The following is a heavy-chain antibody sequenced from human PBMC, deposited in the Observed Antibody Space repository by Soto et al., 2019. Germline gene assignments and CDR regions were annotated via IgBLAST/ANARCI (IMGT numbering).Heavy chain of an antibody. CDR2: ISYDGSNE. J-gene: IGHJ5*02. Sequence: QVQLVESGGGVVQPGRSLRLSCAASGFTITNHGMHWVRQAPGKGLEWVAVISYDGSNEYYADSVKGRFTISRDNSKNTLYLQMNSLRAEDTAVYYCAKDPWRTVTTQGAWFDPWGQGTLVTVSS. D-gene: IGHD4-17*01. CDR3: AKDPWRTVTTQGAWFDP. V-gene: IGHV3-30*18. CDR1: GFTITNHG.